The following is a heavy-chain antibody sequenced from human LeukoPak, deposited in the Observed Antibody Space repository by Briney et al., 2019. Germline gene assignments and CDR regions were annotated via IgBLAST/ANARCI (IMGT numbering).Heavy chain of an antibody. CDR2: INHSGST. Sequence: DPSETLSLTCAVSGGSISSGDYSWSWIRQPSGKGLEWIGEINHSGSTNYNPSLKSRVTISVDTSKNQFSLKLSSVTAADTAVYYCARLVPSSIAALRHNGMDVWGQGTTVTVSS. V-gene: IGHV4-30-2*01. CDR1: GGSISSGDYS. J-gene: IGHJ6*02. CDR3: ARLVPSSIAALRHNGMDV. D-gene: IGHD6-6*01.